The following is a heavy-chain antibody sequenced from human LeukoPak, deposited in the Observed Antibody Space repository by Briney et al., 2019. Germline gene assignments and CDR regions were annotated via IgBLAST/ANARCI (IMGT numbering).Heavy chain of an antibody. CDR1: GGSFSGYY. CDR2: INHSGST. J-gene: IGHJ4*02. V-gene: IGHV4-34*01. Sequence: PETLSLTCAVYGGSFSGYYWSWIRQPPGKGLEWIGEINHSGSTNYNPSLKSRDTISVDTSKNQFSLKLSSVTAADTAVYYCARGSSLWFGELLDYWGQGTLVTVSS. CDR3: ARGSSLWFGELLDY. D-gene: IGHD3-10*01.